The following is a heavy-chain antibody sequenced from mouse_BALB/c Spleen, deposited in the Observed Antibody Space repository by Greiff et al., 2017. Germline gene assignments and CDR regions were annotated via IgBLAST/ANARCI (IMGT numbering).Heavy chain of an antibody. CDR3: ARETVN. Sequence: VKLMESGAELARPGASVKLSCKASGYTFTSYWMQWVKQRPGQGLEWIGAIYPGDGDTRYTQKFKGKATLTADKSSSTAYMQLSSLASEDSAVYYCARETVNWGQGTTLTVSS. V-gene: IGHV1-87*01. J-gene: IGHJ2*01. CDR2: IYPGDGDT. CDR1: GYTFTSYW. D-gene: IGHD1-1*01.